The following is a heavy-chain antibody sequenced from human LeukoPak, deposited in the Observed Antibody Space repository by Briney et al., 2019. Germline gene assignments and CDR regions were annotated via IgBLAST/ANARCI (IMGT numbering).Heavy chain of an antibody. J-gene: IGHJ4*02. D-gene: IGHD6-19*01. CDR1: GYTFTSYG. V-gene: IGHV1-69*13. CDR3: ARQTRAVAVPGSGDY. Sequence: ASVKVSCKASGYTFTSYGISWVRQAPGQGLEWMGGIIPIFGTANYAQKFQGRVTITADESTSTAYMELSSLRSEDTAVYYCARQTRAVAVPGSGDYWGQGTLVTVSS. CDR2: IIPIFGTA.